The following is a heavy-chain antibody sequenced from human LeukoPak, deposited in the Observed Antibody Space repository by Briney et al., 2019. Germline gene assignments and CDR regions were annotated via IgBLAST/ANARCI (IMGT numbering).Heavy chain of an antibody. J-gene: IGHJ3*02. D-gene: IGHD1-26*01. V-gene: IGHV5-51*01. CDR1: GYTFSSNW. CDR2: IYPGDSDT. Sequence: GESLKISCKGSGYTFSSNWIGWVRQTPGKGLEWMGIIYPGDSDTRHSPSFQGQVTISADKSSSTAYLQWSSLKASDTAMYYCARHRVGIYSRNHAFDIWGQGTMVTVSS. CDR3: ARHRVGIYSRNHAFDI.